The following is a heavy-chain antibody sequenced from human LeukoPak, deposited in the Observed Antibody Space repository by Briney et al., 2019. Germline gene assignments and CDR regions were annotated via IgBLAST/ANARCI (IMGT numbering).Heavy chain of an antibody. V-gene: IGHV3-23*01. CDR3: AKDRPTYGSGSPIDF. J-gene: IGHJ4*02. Sequence: PGGSLRLSCAASGFTFSSYAMNWVRQAPGKGLEWLSAVTGGGGSTDYADSVKGWFTISRDNSRNTLYLQLNSLRAEDTALYFCAKDRPTYGSGSPIDFWGQGTLVTVSS. CDR1: GFTFSSYA. D-gene: IGHD3-10*01. CDR2: VTGGGGST.